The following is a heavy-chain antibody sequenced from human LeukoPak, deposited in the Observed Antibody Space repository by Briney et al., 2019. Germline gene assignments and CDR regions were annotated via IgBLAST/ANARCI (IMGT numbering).Heavy chain of an antibody. V-gene: IGHV3-9*01. D-gene: IGHD3-10*01. CDR1: GFTFDYYA. Sequence: GGSVTLSFAASGFTFDYYAMHWVGQAPGKGLEWVAVSSWNSGRIGYADSVKGRFTISRDKDKNYLYLQMNSLRAEDKALYYCAKERYYGSGSYPFDYWGQGTVVTVSS. CDR2: SSWNSGRI. J-gene: IGHJ4*02. CDR3: AKERYYGSGSYPFDY.